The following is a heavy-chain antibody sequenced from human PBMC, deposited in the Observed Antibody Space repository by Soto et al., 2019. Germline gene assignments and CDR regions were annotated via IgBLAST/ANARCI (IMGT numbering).Heavy chain of an antibody. J-gene: IGHJ6*02. Sequence: GGSLRLSCAASGFTFSSYGMHWVRQAPGKGLEWVAVIWYDGSNKYYADSVKGRFTISRDNSKNTLYLQMNSLRAEDTAVYYCARDTGYSYGLIYYYYGMDVWGQGTTVTVSS. CDR3: ARDTGYSYGLIYYYYGMDV. V-gene: IGHV3-33*01. CDR1: GFTFSSYG. CDR2: IWYDGSNK. D-gene: IGHD5-18*01.